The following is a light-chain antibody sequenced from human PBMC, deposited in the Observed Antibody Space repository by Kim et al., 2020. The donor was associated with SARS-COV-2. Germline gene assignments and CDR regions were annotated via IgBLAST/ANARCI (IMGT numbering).Light chain of an antibody. Sequence: SYELAQPLSVSVALGQTASITCGGNNIGSKNVHWYQQKPGQAPVLVIYRDSNRPSGIPERFSGSNSGNTATLTISRVQAGDEADYYCQVWDSSTEVFGGGTQLTVL. V-gene: IGLV3-9*01. CDR2: RDS. CDR1: NIGSKN. J-gene: IGLJ3*02. CDR3: QVWDSSTEV.